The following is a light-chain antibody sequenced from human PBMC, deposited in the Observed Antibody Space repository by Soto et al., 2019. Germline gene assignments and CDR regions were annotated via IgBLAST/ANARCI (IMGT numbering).Light chain of an antibody. V-gene: IGLV2-8*01. CDR3: AAWDDSVSIVL. J-gene: IGLJ2*01. Sequence: QSALTQPPSASGSPGPSVSISCTGTSSDIGAYNFVSWYQQHPGKAPRLMIYGVSKRPSGVPDRFSGSKSGTSASLAISGLRSEAEAEYYCAAWDDSVSIVLFGGGTKLTVL. CDR1: SSDIGAYNF. CDR2: GVS.